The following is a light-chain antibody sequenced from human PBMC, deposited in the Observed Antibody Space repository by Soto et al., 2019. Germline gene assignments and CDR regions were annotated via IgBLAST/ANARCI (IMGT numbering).Light chain of an antibody. Sequence: AIQVTQSPSSLSASVGDRVTISCRASQGIGNDLGWYQQKPGKAPKLLIYEASTLQTGVASRFSGIGSGTDFTLTISSLQPEDFATYYCLQDYVYPWTFGQGTKVEVK. CDR2: EAS. CDR3: LQDYVYPWT. J-gene: IGKJ1*01. CDR1: QGIGND. V-gene: IGKV1-6*01.